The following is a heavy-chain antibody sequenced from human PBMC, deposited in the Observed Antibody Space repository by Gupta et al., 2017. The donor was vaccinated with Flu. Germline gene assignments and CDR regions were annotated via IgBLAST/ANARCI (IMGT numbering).Heavy chain of an antibody. J-gene: IGHJ4*02. Sequence: EVQLLESGGGLVQPGGSLRLSCAASGFTFSSYAMSWVRQAPGKGLEWVSAISGSGGSTYYADSVKGRFTISRDNSKNTLYLQMNSLRAEDTAVYYCAKNPESYYDSSGYQNDYWGQGTLVTVSS. CDR3: AKNPESYYDSSGYQNDY. CDR1: GFTFSSYA. V-gene: IGHV3-23*01. CDR2: ISGSGGST. D-gene: IGHD3-22*01.